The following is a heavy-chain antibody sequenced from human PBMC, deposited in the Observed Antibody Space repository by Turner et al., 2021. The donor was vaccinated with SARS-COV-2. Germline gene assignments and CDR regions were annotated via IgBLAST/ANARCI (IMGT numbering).Heavy chain of an antibody. CDR3: AKSIPSTGFVFDY. D-gene: IGHD3-9*01. CDR1: GFTFSDYA. V-gene: IGHV3-23*01. CDR2: VSGTGSST. J-gene: IGHJ4*02. Sequence: EVQVLEAGGRLVQPGGSLRLSCAACGFTFSDYAMSWVRQAPGKGLQWVSTVSGTGSSTYYADSVKGRFSISRDNSKNTLYLQLISLRADDTAVYYCAKSIPSTGFVFDYWGQGTLVTVSS.